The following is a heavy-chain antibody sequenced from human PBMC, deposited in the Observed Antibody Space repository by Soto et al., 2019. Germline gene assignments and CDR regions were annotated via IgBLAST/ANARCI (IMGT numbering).Heavy chain of an antibody. CDR1: GYTFTGYY. CDR2: INPNSGGT. J-gene: IGHJ4*02. CDR3: ARAALKRTTLSPFDY. D-gene: IGHD1-1*01. Sequence: ASVNVSCKASGYTFTGYYMHWVRQAPGQGLEWMGWINPNSGGTNYAQKFQGRVTMTRDTSISTAYMELSRLRSDDTAVYYCARAALKRTTLSPFDYWGQGTLVTVSS. V-gene: IGHV1-2*02.